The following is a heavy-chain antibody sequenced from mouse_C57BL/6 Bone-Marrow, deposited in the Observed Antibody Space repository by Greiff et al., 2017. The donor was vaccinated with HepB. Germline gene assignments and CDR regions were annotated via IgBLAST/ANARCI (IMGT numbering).Heavy chain of an antibody. Sequence: EVQRVESGPGLVKPSQSLSLTCSVTGYSITSGYYWNWIRQFPGNKLEWMGYISYDGSNNYNPSLKNRISITRDTSKNQFFLKLNSVTTEDTATYYCASAYGSSYYFDYWGQGTTLTVSS. CDR1: GYSITSGYY. V-gene: IGHV3-6*01. J-gene: IGHJ2*01. D-gene: IGHD1-1*01. CDR3: ASAYGSSYYFDY. CDR2: ISYDGSN.